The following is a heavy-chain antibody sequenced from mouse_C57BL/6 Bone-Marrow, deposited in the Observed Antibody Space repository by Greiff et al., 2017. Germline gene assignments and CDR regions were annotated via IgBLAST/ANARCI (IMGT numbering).Heavy chain of an antibody. CDR2: IYPGNSDT. J-gene: IGHJ3*01. Sequence: VHVKQSGTVLARPGASVKMSCKTSGYTFTSYWMHWVKQRPGQGLEWIGAIYPGNSDTSYNQKFKGKAKLTAVTSASTAYMELSSLTNEDSAVYYCTSPETGGGAYWGQGTLVTVSA. V-gene: IGHV1-5*01. CDR1: GYTFTSYW. CDR3: TSPETGGGAY.